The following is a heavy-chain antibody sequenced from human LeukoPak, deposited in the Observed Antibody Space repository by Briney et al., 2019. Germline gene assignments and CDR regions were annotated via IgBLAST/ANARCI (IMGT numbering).Heavy chain of an antibody. CDR1: GGSFRGYY. CDR2: INHSGST. J-gene: IGHJ4*02. D-gene: IGHD6-19*01. V-gene: IGHV4-34*01. CDR3: ASSGWYRGY. Sequence: PSETLSLTCAAYGGSFRGYYWSWIRQPPGKGLEWIGEINHSGSTTYNPSLKSRVTISVDTSKNQFSLKLNSVTAADTAVYYCASSGWYRGYWGQGTLVTVSS.